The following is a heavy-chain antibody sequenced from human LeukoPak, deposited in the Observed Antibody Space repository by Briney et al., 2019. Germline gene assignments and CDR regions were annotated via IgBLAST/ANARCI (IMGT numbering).Heavy chain of an antibody. CDR2: IANDGRT. CDR1: GFTVNSND. D-gene: IGHD1-26*01. Sequence: GGSLRLSCAASGFTVNSNDMSWVRQAPGKGLEWVSVIANDGRTYYADSVKGRFTISRDSSKNTLDLQMNSLRAEDTAVYYCAKEEARWEWFDPWGQGTLVTVSS. J-gene: IGHJ5*02. V-gene: IGHV3-66*01. CDR3: AKEEARWEWFDP.